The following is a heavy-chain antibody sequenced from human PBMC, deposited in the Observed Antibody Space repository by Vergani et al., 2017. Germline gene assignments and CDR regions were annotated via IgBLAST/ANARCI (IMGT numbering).Heavy chain of an antibody. Sequence: QVQLQQWGEGRLKPSGTLSLTCVVYGGSSSGNNWSGIRKPPGKGREWMGEINHSGSTNYNPSLKSRVTISVDTAKNQFSLKLSSVTAADTSVYYCARGRARGYSGYERYYYGMDVWGQGTTVTVSS. CDR1: GGSSSGNN. V-gene: IGHV4-34*01. J-gene: IGHJ6*02. CDR3: ARGRARGYSGYERYYYGMDV. CDR2: INHSGST. D-gene: IGHD5-12*01.